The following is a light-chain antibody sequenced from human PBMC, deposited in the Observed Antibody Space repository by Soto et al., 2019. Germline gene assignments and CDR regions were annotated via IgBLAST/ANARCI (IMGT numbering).Light chain of an antibody. Sequence: IVMTQSPATLSVSPGQRATLSCRASQSVSTNLAWYQQKPCHAPRLLIYGASTRATSTPARFSGSGSGTEITLTINVLQSDDLAVYYCQQYSNWPPWTFGQGTRVDFK. V-gene: IGKV3D-15*01. CDR3: QQYSNWPPWT. CDR2: GAS. CDR1: QSVSTN. J-gene: IGKJ1*01.